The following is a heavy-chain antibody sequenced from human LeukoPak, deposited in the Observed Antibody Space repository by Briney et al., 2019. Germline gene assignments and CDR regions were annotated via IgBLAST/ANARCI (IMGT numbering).Heavy chain of an antibody. CDR1: GFTFSSYW. V-gene: IGHV3-7*01. D-gene: IGHD2-21*01. J-gene: IGHJ5*02. CDR3: ARDGAYGYNWFDP. Sequence: GGSLRLSGVVSGFTFSSYWMSWVRQAPGKGLEWVANIKQDGSKIYYVDSVKGRFTISRDNAKNSLYLQMNSLRAEDTAVYYCARDGAYGYNWFDPWGQGTLVTVSS. CDR2: IKQDGSKI.